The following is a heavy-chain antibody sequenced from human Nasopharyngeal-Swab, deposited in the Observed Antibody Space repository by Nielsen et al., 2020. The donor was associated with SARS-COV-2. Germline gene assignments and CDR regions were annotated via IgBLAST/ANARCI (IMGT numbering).Heavy chain of an antibody. J-gene: IGHJ4*02. V-gene: IGHV4-34*01. Sequence: GSLRLSCAVYGGSFSGYYWSWIRQPPGKGLEWIGEINHSGSTNYNPSLKSRVTISVDTSKNQFSLKLSSVTAADTAVHYCARHTANTEDWGQGTLVTVSS. CDR1: GGSFSGYY. CDR3: ARHTANTED. CDR2: INHSGST. D-gene: IGHD5-18*01.